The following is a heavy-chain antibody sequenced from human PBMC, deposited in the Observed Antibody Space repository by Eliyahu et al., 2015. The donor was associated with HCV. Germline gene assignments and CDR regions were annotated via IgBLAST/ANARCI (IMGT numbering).Heavy chain of an antibody. CDR1: GFTFSSYS. J-gene: IGHJ4*02. CDR3: ARVESGADGGFFDY. Sequence: EVQLVESGGGLVKPGGSLRLSCAASGFTFSSYSMNWVPQAPGKGLEWVSSISSSSSYIYYADSVKGRFTISRDNAKNSLYLQMNSLRAEDTAVYYCARVESGADGGFFDYWGQGTLVTVSS. CDR2: ISSSSSYI. V-gene: IGHV3-21*01. D-gene: IGHD3-10*01.